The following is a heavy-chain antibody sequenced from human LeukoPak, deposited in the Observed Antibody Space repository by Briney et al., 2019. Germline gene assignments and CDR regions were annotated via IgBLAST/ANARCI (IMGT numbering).Heavy chain of an antibody. V-gene: IGHV3-48*03. CDR3: ARAYYYDSSGPKNDY. D-gene: IGHD3-22*01. CDR2: ISSSGSTI. CDR1: GFTFSSYE. Sequence: PGGSLRLSCAASGFTFSSYEMNWVRQAPGKGLEWVSYISSSGSTIYYADSVKGRFTISRDNAKNSLYLQMNSLRAEDTAVYYCARAYYYDSSGPKNDYWGQGTLVTVSS. J-gene: IGHJ4*02.